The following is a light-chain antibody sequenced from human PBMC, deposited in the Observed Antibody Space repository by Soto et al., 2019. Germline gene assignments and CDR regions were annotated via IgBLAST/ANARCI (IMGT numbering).Light chain of an antibody. CDR3: QQSYSTLMYT. CDR1: QSISRY. CDR2: AAS. J-gene: IGKJ2*01. Sequence: DIQMTQSPSSLSASVGDRVTITCRASQSISRYLNWYQQKPGKAPKLLIHAASSLQSGVPSRFXGSGSGTDFTLTISSLQPEDFATYYCQQSYSTLMYTFGQGTKLEIK. V-gene: IGKV1-39*01.